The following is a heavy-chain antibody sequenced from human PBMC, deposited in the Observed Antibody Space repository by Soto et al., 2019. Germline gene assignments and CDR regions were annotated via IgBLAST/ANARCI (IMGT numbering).Heavy chain of an antibody. V-gene: IGHV1-69*08. D-gene: IGHD2-15*01. Sequence: QVQLVQSGAEVKKPGSSVKVSCKASGGTFSSYTISWVRQAPGQGLEWMGRIVPILGIANYAQKFQGRVTITADKSTSTAYMELSSLRSEDTAVYYCAIEAAATWTPFDYWGQGTLVTVSS. CDR3: AIEAAATWTPFDY. J-gene: IGHJ4*02. CDR1: GGTFSSYT. CDR2: IVPILGIA.